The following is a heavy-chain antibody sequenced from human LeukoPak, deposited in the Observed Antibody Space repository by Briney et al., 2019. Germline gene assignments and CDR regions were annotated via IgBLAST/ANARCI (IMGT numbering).Heavy chain of an antibody. V-gene: IGHV4-30-4*08. CDR2: IYYSGST. Sequence: SETLSLTCTVSGGSISSGGYYWSWIRQPPGKGLEWIGYIYYSGSTYYNPSLKSRVTISVDTSKNQFSLKLSSVTAADTAVYYCARAGGNLKYQLLSYFDYWGQGTLVTVSS. CDR3: ARAGGNLKYQLLSYFDY. CDR1: GGSISSGGYY. J-gene: IGHJ4*02. D-gene: IGHD2-2*01.